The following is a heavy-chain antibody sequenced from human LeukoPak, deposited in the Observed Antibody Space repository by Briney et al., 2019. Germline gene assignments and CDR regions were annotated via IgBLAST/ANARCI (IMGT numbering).Heavy chain of an antibody. Sequence: GRSLRLSCAASGFTFSTYAIHWVRQAPGKGLEWVAVISYDGSNKYYADSVKGRFTISRDNSKNTLYLQMNSLRAEDTAVYYCARDRGQLWHQYYYYYYYMDVWGKGTTVTVSS. CDR1: GFTFSTYA. D-gene: IGHD5-18*01. CDR3: ARDRGQLWHQYYYYYYYMDV. CDR2: ISYDGSNK. V-gene: IGHV3-30*04. J-gene: IGHJ6*03.